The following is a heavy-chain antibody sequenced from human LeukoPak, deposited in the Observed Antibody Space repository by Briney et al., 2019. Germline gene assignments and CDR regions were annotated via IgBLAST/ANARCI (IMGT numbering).Heavy chain of an antibody. CDR2: IYTSGST. CDR3: GSLGIAAAGTFVDY. CDR1: GGSISSGSYY. V-gene: IGHV4-61*02. D-gene: IGHD6-13*01. J-gene: IGHJ4*02. Sequence: SQTLSLTCTVSGGSISSGSYYWSWIRQPAGKGLEWIGRIYTSGSTNYNPSLKSRVTISVDTSKNQFSLKLSSVTAADTAVYYCGSLGIAAAGTFVDYWGQGTLVTVSS.